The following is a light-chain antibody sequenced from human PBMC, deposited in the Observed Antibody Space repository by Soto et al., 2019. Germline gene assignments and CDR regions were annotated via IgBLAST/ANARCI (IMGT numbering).Light chain of an antibody. Sequence: DIQMTHSPSTLSASVGDRVTITCRASQSISSWLAWYQQKPGKAPKLLIYQASSLESGVPSRFSGSGSGTEFTLTISSLQPDDFATYYCHQYRSYPWTFGQGTKVEIK. V-gene: IGKV1-5*03. CDR3: HQYRSYPWT. J-gene: IGKJ1*01. CDR1: QSISSW. CDR2: QAS.